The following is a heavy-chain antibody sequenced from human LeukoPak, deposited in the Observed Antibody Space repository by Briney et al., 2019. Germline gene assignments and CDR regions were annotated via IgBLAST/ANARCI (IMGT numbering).Heavy chain of an antibody. CDR2: IYYSGST. J-gene: IGHJ4*02. CDR3: ARHPINYYDSSGYGYYFDY. V-gene: IGHV4-30-4*01. CDR1: GGSISSGDYY. D-gene: IGHD3-22*01. Sequence: PSQTLSLTCTVSGGSISSGDYYWSWVRQPPGTGLEWIGYIYYSGSTNYNPSLKSRVTISVDTSKNQFSLKLSSVTAADTAVYYCARHPINYYDSSGYGYYFDYWGQGTLVTVSS.